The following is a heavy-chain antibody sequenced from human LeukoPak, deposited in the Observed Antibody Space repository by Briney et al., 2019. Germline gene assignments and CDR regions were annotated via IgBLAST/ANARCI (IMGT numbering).Heavy chain of an antibody. J-gene: IGHJ4*02. CDR2: INADNGNT. Sequence: ASVKVSCTASGYTFTTYTLHWVRQAPGQRLEWMGWINADNGNTKYSQNFQVRVTITRDTSANTAYMELSSLRSEDTAVYYCARGSPHLSYYVYWGQGTLVTVSS. V-gene: IGHV1-3*01. CDR1: GYTFTTYT. CDR3: ARGSPHLSYYVY. D-gene: IGHD3-3*02.